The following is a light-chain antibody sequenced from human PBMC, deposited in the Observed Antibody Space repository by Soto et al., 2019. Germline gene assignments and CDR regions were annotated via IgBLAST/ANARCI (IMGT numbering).Light chain of an antibody. J-gene: IGKJ3*01. Sequence: EIVLPQSPATLSFSPGERATLSCRASQSVRSYVAWYQQQPGQAPRLLIYDASNRATGIPARFSGSGSGTDFTLTISSLEPEDFAVYFCQQRSNLPFTFGPGTKVDIK. V-gene: IGKV3-11*01. CDR2: DAS. CDR3: QQRSNLPFT. CDR1: QSVRSY.